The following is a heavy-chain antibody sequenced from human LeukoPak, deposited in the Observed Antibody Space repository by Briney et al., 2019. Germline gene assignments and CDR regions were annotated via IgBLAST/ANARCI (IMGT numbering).Heavy chain of an antibody. CDR3: ARAGYCSGGSCYGGRSAFDI. CDR1: GGTFTSYA. D-gene: IGHD2-15*01. CDR2: IIPIFGTA. Sequence: ASVKVSCKAAGGTFTSYAISWVRQAPGQGLEWMGGIIPIFGTANYAQKFQGRVTITADESTSTAYMELSSLRSEDTAVYYCARAGYCSGGSCYGGRSAFDIWGQGTMVTVSS. V-gene: IGHV1-69*13. J-gene: IGHJ3*02.